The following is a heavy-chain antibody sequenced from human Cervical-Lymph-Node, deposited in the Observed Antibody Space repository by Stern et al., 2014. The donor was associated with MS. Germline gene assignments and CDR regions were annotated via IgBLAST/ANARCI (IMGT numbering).Heavy chain of an antibody. Sequence: VQLVESGAEMRKPGSSVRVSCKASGGTFSTSVISWLRQAPGQGLAWLGGISPMFGRANYAQKFQGSVTITADESTSTVYMGLTSLRSEDTGVYYCARERDNSYAFDSWGQGTLLTVSS. D-gene: IGHD3-16*01. CDR3: ARERDNSYAFDS. V-gene: IGHV1-69*01. CDR1: GGTFSTSV. J-gene: IGHJ4*02. CDR2: ISPMFGRA.